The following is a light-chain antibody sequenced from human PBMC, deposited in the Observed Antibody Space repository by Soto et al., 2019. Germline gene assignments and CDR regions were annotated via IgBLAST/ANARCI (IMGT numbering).Light chain of an antibody. CDR2: DVN. CDR3: SSYTTVSTNVL. CDR1: SSDVGDYNY. V-gene: IGLV2-14*03. J-gene: IGLJ3*02. Sequence: QSALTQPASVSGSPGQSITISCTGISSDVGDYNYVSWYQQHPGKAPKVMIYDVNNRPAGVSNRFSGSKSGNTASLNISGLKTEDEADYYCSSYTTVSTNVLFGGGTKLTVL.